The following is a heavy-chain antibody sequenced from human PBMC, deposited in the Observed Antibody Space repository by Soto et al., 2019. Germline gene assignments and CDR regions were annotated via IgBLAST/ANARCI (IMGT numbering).Heavy chain of an antibody. D-gene: IGHD5-18*01. CDR2: IKSKTDGETT. CDR3: TTESEHTYGPF. V-gene: IGHV3-15*07. CDR1: GFTFSNAW. J-gene: IGHJ4*02. Sequence: GGSLRLSCAASGFTFSNAWMNWVRQAPGKGLEWVGRIKSKTDGETTDYAAPVKGRFTISRDDSKNTLYLQMNSLKSEDTGVYHCTTESEHTYGPFWGQGTLVTVSS.